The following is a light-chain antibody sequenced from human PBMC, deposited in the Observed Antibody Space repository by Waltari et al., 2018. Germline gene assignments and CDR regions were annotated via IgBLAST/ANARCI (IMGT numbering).Light chain of an antibody. CDR2: AS. CDR3: QRKAGSTWP. Sequence: EIVLTQSPGTLSLSPGETATLSCRASQSISSSYLAWYQQRPGQAPRLLINASPRATGTQDGFSAGGSGTDSPLPPTGLGPKNLASYNCQRKAGSTWPFGKGPRWKSN. CDR1: QSISSSY. V-gene: IGKV3-20*01. J-gene: IGKJ1*01.